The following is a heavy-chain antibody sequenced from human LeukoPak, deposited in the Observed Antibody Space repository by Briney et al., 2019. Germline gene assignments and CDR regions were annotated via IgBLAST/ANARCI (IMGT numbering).Heavy chain of an antibody. CDR3: ANSYSYLDY. D-gene: IGHD5-18*01. CDR2: ISYDGSNK. Sequence: GGSLRLSCAASGFTFSSYWMHWVRQAPGKGLEWVAVISYDGSNKYYADSVKGRFTISRDNSKNTLYLQMNSLRAEDTAVYYCANSYSYLDYWGQGTLVTVSS. J-gene: IGHJ4*02. CDR1: GFTFSSYW. V-gene: IGHV3-30*18.